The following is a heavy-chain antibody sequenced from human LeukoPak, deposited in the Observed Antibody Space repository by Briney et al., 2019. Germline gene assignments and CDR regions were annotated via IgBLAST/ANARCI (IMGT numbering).Heavy chain of an antibody. Sequence: ASVKDSCKASHYTLTNYAISWVRPAPGQGLEWMGWSSAYNGNTNQAQKLQGRVTMTTDTSTRTAYMELRSLRSDDTAVYYCARDYYDSSGYYYVFAYWGQGTLVTVSS. CDR2: SSAYNGNT. V-gene: IGHV1-18*01. CDR3: ARDYYDSSGYYYVFAY. D-gene: IGHD3-22*01. J-gene: IGHJ4*02. CDR1: HYTLTNYA.